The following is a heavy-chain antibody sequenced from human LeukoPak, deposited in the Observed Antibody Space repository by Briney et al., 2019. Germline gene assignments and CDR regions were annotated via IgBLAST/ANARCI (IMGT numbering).Heavy chain of an antibody. CDR3: AKDRTVGASYWYFDL. V-gene: IGHV3-11*01. J-gene: IGHJ2*01. CDR1: GFTFSDYY. D-gene: IGHD1-26*01. Sequence: GGSLRLSCAASGFTFSDYYMTWIRQAPGKGLEYVSHISRSGSSLYYGDSVTGRFTISRDSSRNTLFLHMNTLRAEDTAIYYCAKDRTVGASYWYFDLWGRGTLVTVSS. CDR2: ISRSGSSL.